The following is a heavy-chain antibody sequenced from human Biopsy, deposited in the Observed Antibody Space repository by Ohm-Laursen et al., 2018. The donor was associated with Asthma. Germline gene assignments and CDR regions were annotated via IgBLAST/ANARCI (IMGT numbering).Heavy chain of an antibody. Sequence: SVKVSCKASGYYFISFAIHWVRQAPGQRLEWMGWVNTGIGDTKYSQKFQGRVTITTDTSASTAYMELRSLRSEDTATYYCARTCYDFLTVQIKDVFDVWGQGTMVTVSS. J-gene: IGHJ3*01. V-gene: IGHV1-3*04. CDR2: VNTGIGDT. CDR1: GYYFISFA. CDR3: ARTCYDFLTVQIKDVFDV. D-gene: IGHD3-9*01.